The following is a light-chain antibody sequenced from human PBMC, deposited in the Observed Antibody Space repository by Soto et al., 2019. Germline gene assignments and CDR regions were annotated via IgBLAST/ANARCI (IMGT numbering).Light chain of an antibody. CDR1: QNVHID. J-gene: IGKJ2*01. CDR2: GVS. CDR3: QQYATWPRT. V-gene: IGKV3-15*01. Sequence: TMMTQSPASLSVSPGETASLTCRSSQNVHIDLAWYQQKPGQAPTLLIYGVSARAPGVPARFTGAGSGTEFTLTIRDLQSADFAVYYCQQYATWPRTFGQGTKVAIQ.